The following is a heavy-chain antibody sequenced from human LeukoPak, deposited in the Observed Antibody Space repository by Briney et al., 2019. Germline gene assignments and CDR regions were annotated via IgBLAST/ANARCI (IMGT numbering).Heavy chain of an antibody. CDR2: IYNSGST. CDR1: GGSISSYY. D-gene: IGHD6-19*01. CDR3: AREEAVAGFFYAFDI. Sequence: SETLSLTCTVSGGSISSYYWSWIRQPPGKGRDWIGYIYNSGSTNYNPSLKSRVTISVDTSKNQFSLNLTSVTAADTAVYYCAREEAVAGFFYAFDIWGQGTMVTVSS. J-gene: IGHJ3*02. V-gene: IGHV4-4*08.